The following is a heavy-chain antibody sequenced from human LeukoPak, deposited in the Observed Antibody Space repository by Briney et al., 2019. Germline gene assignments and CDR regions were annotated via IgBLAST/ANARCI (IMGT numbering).Heavy chain of an antibody. CDR3: TTVDCSGGSCYSGGFDY. V-gene: IGHV3-15*01. CDR1: GFTFSNAW. J-gene: IGHJ4*02. D-gene: IGHD2-15*01. CDR2: IKSKTDGGTT. Sequence: GSLRLSCAASGFTFSNAWMSWVRQAPGKGLEWVGRIKSKTDGGTTDYAAPVKGRFTISRDDSKNTLYLQMNSLKTEDTAVYYCTTVDCSGGSCYSGGFDYWGQGTLVTVSS.